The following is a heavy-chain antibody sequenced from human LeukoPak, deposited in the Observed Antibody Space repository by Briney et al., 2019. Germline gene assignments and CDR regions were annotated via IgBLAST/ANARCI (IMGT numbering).Heavy chain of an antibody. CDR1: GFTFSSYA. V-gene: IGHV3-23*01. Sequence: GGSLRLSCAASGFTFSSYAMSWVRQAPGKGLEWVSAISGSGGSTYYADSVKGRFTISRDNSKNTLYLQMDSLRAEDTAVYYCAKDRSYYGSGDDYWGQGTLVTVSS. J-gene: IGHJ4*02. CDR2: ISGSGGST. D-gene: IGHD3-10*01. CDR3: AKDRSYYGSGDDY.